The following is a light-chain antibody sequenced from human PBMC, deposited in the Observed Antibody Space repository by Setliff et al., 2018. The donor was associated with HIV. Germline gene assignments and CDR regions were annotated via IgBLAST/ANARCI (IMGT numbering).Light chain of an antibody. V-gene: IGLV1-40*01. Sequence: QSVLTQPPSVSGAPGQRIIISCTGNNSNIGAGYHVHWYQHLPGTAPKLIIYRNNNRPSGVPDRLSGSKSGTSASLAITGLQAEDEADYYCQSYDTNLSVVFGGGTKVNVL. CDR3: QSYDTNLSVV. CDR2: RNN. J-gene: IGLJ2*01. CDR1: NSNIGAGYH.